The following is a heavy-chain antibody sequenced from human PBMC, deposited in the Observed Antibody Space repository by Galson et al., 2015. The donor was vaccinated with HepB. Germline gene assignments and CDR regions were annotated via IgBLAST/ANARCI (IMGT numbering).Heavy chain of an antibody. CDR1: GVSVSSSLYY. CDR3: ARAAGDSSTYSNDY. CDR2: VYYTGNT. D-gene: IGHD5-18*01. J-gene: IGHJ4*02. V-gene: IGHV4-39*07. Sequence: TLSLTCSVSGVSVSSSLYYWVWVRQCPGKGLEWIGSVYYTGNTYYGSSLKSRVTISMDMSRNQFSLMLNSVTAAYTAIYFCARAAGDSSTYSNDYWGQGMLVTVSS.